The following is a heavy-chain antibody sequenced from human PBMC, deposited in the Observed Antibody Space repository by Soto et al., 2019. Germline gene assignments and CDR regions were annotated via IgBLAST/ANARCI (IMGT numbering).Heavy chain of an antibody. CDR3: AKGTSRIHYGMDV. CDR2: FSGSGGST. J-gene: IGHJ6*02. CDR1: GFTFSNYA. V-gene: IGHV3-23*01. Sequence: PGGSLRLSCAASGFTFSNYAMNWVRQAPGKGLEWVSAFSGSGGSTYYADSVKGRFTISRDNSKKALYLQMNSLRGEDTAVYYCAKGTSRIHYGMDVWGQGTTVTVYS.